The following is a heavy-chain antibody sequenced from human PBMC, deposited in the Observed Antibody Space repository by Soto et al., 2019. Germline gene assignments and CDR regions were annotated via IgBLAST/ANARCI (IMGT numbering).Heavy chain of an antibody. D-gene: IGHD1-26*01. V-gene: IGHV3-30*18. Sequence: QVQLVGSGGGVVQPGRSLRLSCAASGFTFSSYGMHWVRQAPGKGLEWVADISYDGSNKYYADSVKGRFTISRDNSKNTLYLQMNSLRAEDTAVYYCAKDGLRAGAHGDYWGQGTLVTVSS. CDR2: ISYDGSNK. CDR1: GFTFSSYG. CDR3: AKDGLRAGAHGDY. J-gene: IGHJ4*02.